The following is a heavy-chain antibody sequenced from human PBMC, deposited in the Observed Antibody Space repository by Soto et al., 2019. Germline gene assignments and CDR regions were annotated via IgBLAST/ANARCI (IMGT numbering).Heavy chain of an antibody. CDR2: IFHDGSNK. Sequence: QVQLVESGGGVVQPGRSLRLSCAASGFTFSNYGMHWVRRAPGKGLEWMAVIFHDGSNKYYADAVKGRFTISRDNSENTLYLKMNSLRTEDTAVYYCATLIPVYTRNSRSVTGGMDVWGQGTTVTVSS. J-gene: IGHJ6*02. V-gene: IGHV3-30*03. CDR1: GFTFSNYG. D-gene: IGHD6-13*01. CDR3: ATLIPVYTRNSRSVTGGMDV.